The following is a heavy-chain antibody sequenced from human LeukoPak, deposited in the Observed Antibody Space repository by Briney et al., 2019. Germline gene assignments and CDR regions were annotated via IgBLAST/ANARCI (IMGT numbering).Heavy chain of an antibody. D-gene: IGHD2-2*01. CDR1: GFTFSSYE. CDR3: ARDASHCSSSSCYGPFDY. V-gene: IGHV3-48*03. CDR2: ISNSGNTI. Sequence: PGGSLRLSCAASGFTFSSYEMNWVRQAPGKGPEWVSYISNSGNTIYYADSVKGRFTISRDNAKDSLFLQMNSLRDEDTAVYYCARDASHCSSSSCYGPFDYWDQGTLVTVSS. J-gene: IGHJ4*02.